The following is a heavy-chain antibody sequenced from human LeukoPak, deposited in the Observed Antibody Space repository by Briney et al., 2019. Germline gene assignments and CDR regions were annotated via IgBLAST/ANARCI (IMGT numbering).Heavy chain of an antibody. D-gene: IGHD5-12*01. V-gene: IGHV3-49*04. J-gene: IGHJ4*02. CDR3: TRDLGCSAYDFPGY. Sequence: PGRSLRLSCTASGFTFGDYALSWVRQAPGKGLEWVSFIRSKAYGGTTEYAASVKGRFTISRDDSKSIAYLQMNSLKTEDTAVYYCTRDLGCSAYDFPGYWGQGTLVTVSS. CDR1: GFTFGDYA. CDR2: IRSKAYGGTT.